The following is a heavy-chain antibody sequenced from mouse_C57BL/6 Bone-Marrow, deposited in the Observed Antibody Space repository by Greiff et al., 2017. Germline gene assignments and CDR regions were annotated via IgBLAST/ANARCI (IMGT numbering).Heavy chain of an antibody. CDR2: IYPYNGVS. Sequence: VQLQPAAPVLVQPGAAVKISCKASGYLFTGYFMRGVQQRHGDILGWSGYIYPYNGVSSYNQKFKGKATLTVDKSSSTDYMEIRSLTSEDSAVYDCARRQRRRGAFAYWGQGTLVTVSA. D-gene: IGHD3-2*02. J-gene: IGHJ3*01. CDR3: ARRQRRRGAFAY. V-gene: IGHV1-31*01. CDR1: GYLFTGYF.